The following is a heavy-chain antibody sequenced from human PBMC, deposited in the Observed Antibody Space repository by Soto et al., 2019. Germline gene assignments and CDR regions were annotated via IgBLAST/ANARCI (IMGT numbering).Heavy chain of an antibody. J-gene: IGHJ4*02. D-gene: IGHD3-16*01. Sequence: SETLSLTCTVSGGSISSYYWSWIRQPPGKGLEWIGYIYYSGSTNYNPSLKSRVTMTRDTSISTAYMELSRLRSDDTAVYYCARGGTPIDYWGQGTLVTVSS. V-gene: IGHV4-59*01. CDR2: IYYSGST. CDR1: GGSISSYY. CDR3: ARGGTPIDY.